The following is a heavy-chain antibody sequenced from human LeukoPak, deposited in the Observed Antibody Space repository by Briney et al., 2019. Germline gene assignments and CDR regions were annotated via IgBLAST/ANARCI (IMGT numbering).Heavy chain of an antibody. CDR2: VSYDGSNR. J-gene: IGHJ4*02. CDR1: GFTFSSYG. D-gene: IGHD1-26*01. CDR3: ARRRYSGSSQHFDY. V-gene: IGHV3-30*03. Sequence: GGSLRLSCAASGFTFSSYGMHWVRQAPGKGLEWVAVVSYDGSNRYFAESVKGRFTISRDNSNNTLYLHLTRLRPEDTAVYYCARRRYSGSSQHFDYWGQGTLVTVSS.